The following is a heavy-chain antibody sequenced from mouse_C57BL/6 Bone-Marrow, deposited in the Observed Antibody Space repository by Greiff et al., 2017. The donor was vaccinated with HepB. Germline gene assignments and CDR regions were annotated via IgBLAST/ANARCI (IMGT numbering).Heavy chain of an antibody. CDR2: IDPSDSYT. Sequence: QVQLQQPGAELVMPGASVKLSCKASGYTFTSYWMHWVKQRPGQGLEWIGEIDPSDSYTNYNQKFKGKSTLTVDKSSSTAYMQRSSLTSEDSAVYSCARECLLLFDYWGQGTTLTVSS. V-gene: IGHV1-69*01. CDR3: ARECLLLFDY. D-gene: IGHD2-3*01. J-gene: IGHJ2*01. CDR1: GYTFTSYW.